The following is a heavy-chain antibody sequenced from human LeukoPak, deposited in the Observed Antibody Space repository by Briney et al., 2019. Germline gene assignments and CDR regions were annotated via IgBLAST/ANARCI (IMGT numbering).Heavy chain of an antibody. CDR2: INPNNGDT. J-gene: IGHJ4*02. CDR3: VREITRATTYFDS. CDR1: GDTLTGYY. D-gene: IGHD1-26*01. V-gene: IGHV1-2*06. Sequence: ASMKVSCKASGDTLTGYYIHRVRQAPGQGLEWMGRINPNNGDTNYAQKFPGRVTLTRDTSIGTAYMELSSLRSDDTAMYYCVREITRATTYFDSWGQGTLVTVSS.